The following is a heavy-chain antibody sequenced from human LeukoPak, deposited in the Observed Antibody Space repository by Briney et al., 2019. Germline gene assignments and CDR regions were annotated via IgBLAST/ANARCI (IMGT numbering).Heavy chain of an antibody. D-gene: IGHD3-10*01. CDR2: INHSGST. Sequence: SETLSLTCAVYGESFSGYYWSWIRQPPGKGLEWIGEINHSGSTNYNPSLKSRVTISVDTSKNQFSLKLSSVTAADTAVYYCARARYYGSGSYYYYYYGMDVWGQGTAVTVSS. V-gene: IGHV4-34*01. CDR1: GESFSGYY. J-gene: IGHJ6*02. CDR3: ARARYYGSGSYYYYYYGMDV.